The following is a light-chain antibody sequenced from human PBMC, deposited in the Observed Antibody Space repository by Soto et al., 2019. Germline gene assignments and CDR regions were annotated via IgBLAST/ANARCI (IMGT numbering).Light chain of an antibody. J-gene: IGKJ1*01. Sequence: DIQITQSPSTLSASVGDRVTITCRASQRISSWLAWYKQKPGKAPDINIYDASSLESRVPSRFSGSGSGTKFTLTISQLQPDEFAAYYCQQYRGARTLGQGTKVEIK. CDR2: DAS. V-gene: IGKV1-5*01. CDR1: QRISSW. CDR3: QQYRGART.